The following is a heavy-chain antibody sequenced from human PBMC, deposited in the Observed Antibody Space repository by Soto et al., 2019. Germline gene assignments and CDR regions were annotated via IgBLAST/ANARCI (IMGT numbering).Heavy chain of an antibody. CDR2: IYGGGTT. J-gene: IGHJ4*02. CDR1: GFAVSTKY. V-gene: IGHV3-53*01. D-gene: IGHD6-19*01. CDR3: VQTTGWPGFDF. Sequence: EVQLVESGGGLIQPGGSLRLSCAASGFAVSTKYMPWVRQPPGKGLEWVSVIYGGGTTYHADSVKGRFTISRDTSKNTLYLQMNSLRAGDTAVYYCVQTTGWPGFDFWGQGTLVTVSS.